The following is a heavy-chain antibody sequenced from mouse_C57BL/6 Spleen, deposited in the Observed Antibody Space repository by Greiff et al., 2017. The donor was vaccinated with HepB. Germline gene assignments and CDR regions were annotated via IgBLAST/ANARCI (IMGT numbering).Heavy chain of an antibody. V-gene: IGHV1-69*01. D-gene: IGHD2-3*01. CDR1: GYTFTSYW. Sequence: VQLQQPGAELVMPGASVKLSCKASGYTFTSYWMHWVKQRPGQGLEWIGEIDPSDSYTNYNQKFKGKSTLTVDKSSSTAYMQLSSLTSEDSAVYYCARGYYRSYWYFDVWGTGTTVTVSS. CDR3: ARGYYRSYWYFDV. J-gene: IGHJ1*03. CDR2: IDPSDSYT.